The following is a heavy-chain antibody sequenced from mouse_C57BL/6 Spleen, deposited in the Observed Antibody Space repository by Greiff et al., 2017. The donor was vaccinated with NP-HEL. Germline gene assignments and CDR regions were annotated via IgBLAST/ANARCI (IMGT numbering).Heavy chain of an antibody. Sequence: EVQLQQSGPELVKPGASVKIPCKASGYTFTDYNMDWVKQSHGKSLEWIGDINPNNGGTIYNQKFKGKATLTVDKSSSTSYMELRSLTSEDTVVYYGAIIYYDSRFAYWGQGTLVTVSA. CDR1: GYTFTDYN. CDR3: AIIYYDSRFAY. V-gene: IGHV1-18*01. D-gene: IGHD2-4*01. J-gene: IGHJ3*01. CDR2: INPNNGGT.